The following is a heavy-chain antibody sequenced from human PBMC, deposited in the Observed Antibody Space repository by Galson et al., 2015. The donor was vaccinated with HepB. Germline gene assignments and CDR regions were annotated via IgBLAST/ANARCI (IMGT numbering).Heavy chain of an antibody. CDR1: GYTFTNYL. CDR2: INPNGGST. V-gene: IGHV1-46*01. J-gene: IGHJ3*02. CDR3: ARDRAITIFGVVNSDAFDI. D-gene: IGHD3-3*01. Sequence: SVKVSCKASGYTFTNYLFHWVRQAPGQGLEWMGIINPNGGSTNYAQKFQGRVTMTRDTSTSTAYMDLSNLRSEDTAVYFCARDRAITIFGVVNSDAFDIWGQGTMVTVSS.